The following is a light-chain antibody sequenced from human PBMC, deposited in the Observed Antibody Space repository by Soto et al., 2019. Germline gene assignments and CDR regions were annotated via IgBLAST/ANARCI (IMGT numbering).Light chain of an antibody. CDR1: SSDVGGYNY. V-gene: IGLV2-14*01. CDR2: EVS. CDR3: SSYTSSSDYV. J-gene: IGLJ1*01. Sequence: QSVLTQPASVSGSPGQSITISCTGTSSDVGGYNYVSWYQQHPGKAPKLMIYEVSNRPSGVSNRFSGSKSGNTASLTISGLPADDEADYYCSSYTSSSDYVFGTGTKLTVL.